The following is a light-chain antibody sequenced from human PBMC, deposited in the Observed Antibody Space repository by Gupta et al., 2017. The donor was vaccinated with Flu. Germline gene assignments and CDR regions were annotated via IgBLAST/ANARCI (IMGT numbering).Light chain of an antibody. CDR1: SSDVGAYNY. Sequence: SALPPPRSVSGSPGPSVTLSCTGTSSDVGAYNYVSWYQQHPGKAPKLMIYDVSKRPSGVPDRFSGSKSGNTASLTISGRQADDEADYYCCSYAGSDTLVFGGGTELTVL. CDR3: CSYAGSDTLV. V-gene: IGLV2-11*01. CDR2: DVS. J-gene: IGLJ3*02.